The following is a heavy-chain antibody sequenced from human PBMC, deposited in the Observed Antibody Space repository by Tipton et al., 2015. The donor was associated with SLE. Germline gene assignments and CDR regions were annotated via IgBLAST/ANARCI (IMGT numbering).Heavy chain of an antibody. CDR3: TRQRGLQLGYNFFGP. Sequence: TLSLTCTVSGGSISSSSYYWGWIRQPPGKGLEWIGSIYSSGTTYYNPSLKSRLTISVDPSKNQFSLRLSSVTAADTAVYYCTRQRGLQLGYNFFGPWGQGTLVTVSS. CDR1: GGSISSSSYY. CDR2: IYSSGTT. V-gene: IGHV4-39*01. J-gene: IGHJ5*02. D-gene: IGHD5-12*01.